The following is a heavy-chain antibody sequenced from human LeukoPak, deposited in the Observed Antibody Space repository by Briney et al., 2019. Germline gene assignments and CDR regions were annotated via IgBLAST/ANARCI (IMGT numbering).Heavy chain of an antibody. Sequence: GGSLRLSCAPSGFTFSSYSMNCVRQAPGEGLECVSSISNSSSYIYYTDSVKVRFTISRENAKHTLYLQINRLRAEDTAVYYCAREFAYPFDSWGPGTL. CDR1: GFTFSSYS. D-gene: IGHD3-16*01. CDR2: ISNSSSYI. CDR3: AREFAYPFDS. J-gene: IGHJ4*02. V-gene: IGHV3-21*01.